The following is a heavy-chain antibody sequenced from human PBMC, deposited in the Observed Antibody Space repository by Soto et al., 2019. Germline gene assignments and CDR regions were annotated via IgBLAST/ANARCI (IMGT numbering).Heavy chain of an antibody. D-gene: IGHD3-3*02. CDR1: GYTFTGHY. Sequence: QVQLVQSGAEVKKPGASVKVSCKASGYTFTGHYIHWVRQAPEQVPEWIGEIGPESGATRYAEKCQGRVTMTLDTSITTVYMELKNLSPDDTAVYYCGRGRSGQIVIFYWGQGTQVTVSS. CDR3: GRGRSGQIVIFY. J-gene: IGHJ4*02. CDR2: IGPESGAT. V-gene: IGHV1-2*02.